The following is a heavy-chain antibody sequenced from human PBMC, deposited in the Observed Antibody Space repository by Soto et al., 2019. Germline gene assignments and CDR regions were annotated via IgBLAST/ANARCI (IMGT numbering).Heavy chain of an antibody. CDR3: ARVPDY. J-gene: IGHJ4*02. Sequence: SETLFLTCAVCGGPFRGYYWSWIGQPPGTGLEWIGYIYHSGSTYYNPALKSRVTISVDRSKNQFSLKPSSVTASDTAVYYCARVPDYWGQGTLVTVSS. V-gene: IGHV4-34*01. CDR2: IYHSGST. CDR1: GGPFRGYY.